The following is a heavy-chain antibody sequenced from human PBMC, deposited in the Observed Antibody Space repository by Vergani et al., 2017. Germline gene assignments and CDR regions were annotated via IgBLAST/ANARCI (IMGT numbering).Heavy chain of an antibody. J-gene: IGHJ6*02. CDR2: ISAYNGNT. CDR1: GYTFTSYG. CDR3: ARALYYYDSSGQRLYYYGMDV. Sequence: VQLVQSGAEVKKPGASVKVSCKASGYTFTSYGISWVRQAPGQGLEWMGWISAYNGNTNYAQKLQGRVTMTTDTSTSTAYMELRSLRSDDTAVYYCARALYYYDSSGQRLYYYGMDVWGQGTTVTVSS. D-gene: IGHD3-22*01. V-gene: IGHV1-18*04.